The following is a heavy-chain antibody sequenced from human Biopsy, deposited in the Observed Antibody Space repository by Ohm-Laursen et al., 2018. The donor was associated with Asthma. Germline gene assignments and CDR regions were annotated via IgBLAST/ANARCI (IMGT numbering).Heavy chain of an antibody. Sequence: SVKVSCKTSGYTFNSAGITWVRQAPGQGLEWMGWISVYNGNTKVAQKLQDRVTMITDTPTSTAYMELRSLRSADTAVYFCARAVDYSHYYGIDVWGQGTTVTVS. CDR2: ISVYNGNT. J-gene: IGHJ6*02. CDR3: ARAVDYSHYYGIDV. V-gene: IGHV1-18*01. D-gene: IGHD3-10*01. CDR1: GYTFNSAG.